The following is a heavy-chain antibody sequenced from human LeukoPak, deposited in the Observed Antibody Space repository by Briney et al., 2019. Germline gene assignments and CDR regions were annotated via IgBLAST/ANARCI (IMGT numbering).Heavy chain of an antibody. D-gene: IGHD3-10*01. CDR2: IYYSGST. J-gene: IGHJ4*02. V-gene: IGHV4-59*01. CDR3: ARGGKVMVRGVYFDY. CDR1: GGSISSYY. Sequence: PSETLSLTCTVSGGSISSYYWSWIRQPPGKGLEWIGYIYYSGSTNYNPSLKSRVTISVDTSKNQFSLKLSSVTAADTAVYYCARGGKVMVRGVYFDYWGQGTLVTVSS.